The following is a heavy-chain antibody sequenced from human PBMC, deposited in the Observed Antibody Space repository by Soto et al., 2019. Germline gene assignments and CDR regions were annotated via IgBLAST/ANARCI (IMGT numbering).Heavy chain of an antibody. V-gene: IGHV3-30*18. J-gene: IGHJ4*02. CDR3: AKDQPYGDYGFYYFDY. Sequence: GGSLRLSCAASGFTFSSYGMHWVRQAPGKGLEWVAVISYDGSNKYYADSVKGRFTISRDNSKNTLYLQMNSLRVEDTAVYYCAKDQPYGDYGFYYFDYWGQGTLVTVSS. D-gene: IGHD4-17*01. CDR2: ISYDGSNK. CDR1: GFTFSSYG.